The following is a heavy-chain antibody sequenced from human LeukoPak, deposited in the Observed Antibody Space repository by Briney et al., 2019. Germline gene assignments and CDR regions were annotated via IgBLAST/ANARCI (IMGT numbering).Heavy chain of an antibody. CDR1: GFTFSSYE. Sequence: PGGSLRLSCAASGFTFSSYEMNWVRQAPGKGLEWVSYISSSGSTIYYADSVKGRFTISRDNAKNSLYLQMNSLRAEDTAVYYCAAVIRWLWNDYWGQGTLVTVSS. D-gene: IGHD5-24*01. V-gene: IGHV3-48*03. J-gene: IGHJ4*02. CDR3: AAVIRWLWNDY. CDR2: ISSSGSTI.